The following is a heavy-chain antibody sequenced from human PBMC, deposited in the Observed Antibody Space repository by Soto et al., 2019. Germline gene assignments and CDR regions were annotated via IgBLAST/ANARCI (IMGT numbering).Heavy chain of an antibody. CDR2: IVSSGCVT. V-gene: IGHV3-23*01. D-gene: IGHD4-17*01. Sequence: EVQLLESGGGLVQPGGSLRLSCAASGITFSNYAMYWVRLAPGKGLEWVSTIVSSGCVTYYAGSVKGRFTISRDNSKSTVYLQMDSLGAEDTAVYFCASTFPLRYGDPSGFDYWGQGTLVAVSS. CDR3: ASTFPLRYGDPSGFDY. CDR1: GITFSNYA. J-gene: IGHJ4*02.